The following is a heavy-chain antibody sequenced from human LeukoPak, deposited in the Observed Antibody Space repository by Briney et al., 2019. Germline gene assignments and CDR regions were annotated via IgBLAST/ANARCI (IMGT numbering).Heavy chain of an antibody. V-gene: IGHV4-59*01. CDR2: IQDSGTT. J-gene: IGHJ3*02. Sequence: KPSETLSLTCTVSGASISSYYWSWIRQPPGKGLEWIGYIQDSGTTNSNPSLNSRVTMSLDTSKKQFSLNLRSVTAADTAVYYRARDLGWNRVYDIRGQGTMVTVSS. D-gene: IGHD1-1*01. CDR3: ARDLGWNRVYDI. CDR1: GASISSYY.